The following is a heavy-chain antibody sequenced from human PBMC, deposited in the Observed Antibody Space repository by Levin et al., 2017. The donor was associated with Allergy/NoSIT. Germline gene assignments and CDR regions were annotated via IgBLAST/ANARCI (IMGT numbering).Heavy chain of an antibody. CDR3: TTRPRTGPSAEVTGDPVGGGY. CDR2: IKSKRDGGAT. CDR1: GFTFSNAW. Sequence: GGSLRLSCAASGFTFSNAWMSWVRQAPGKGLEWVGRIKSKRDGGATDYAAPVKGRFTISRDDSKHMVYLQMNGLKTEDTAVYYCTTRPRTGPSAEVTGDPVGGGYWGQGTLVTVSS. J-gene: IGHJ4*02. D-gene: IGHD2-21*02. V-gene: IGHV3-15*01.